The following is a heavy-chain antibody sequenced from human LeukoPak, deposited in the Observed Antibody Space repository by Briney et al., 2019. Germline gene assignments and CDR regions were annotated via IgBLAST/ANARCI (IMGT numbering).Heavy chain of an antibody. J-gene: IGHJ6*03. D-gene: IGHD3-10*01. CDR2: ISWNSGSI. V-gene: IGHV3-9*01. Sequence: QPGGSLRLSCAASGFTFDDYAMHWVRQAPGKGLEWVSGISWNSGSIGYADSVKGRFTISRDNSKNSLYLQMNSLRAEDTALYYCAKGIGEEDGYMDVWGKGTTVTVSS. CDR1: GFTFDDYA. CDR3: AKGIGEEDGYMDV.